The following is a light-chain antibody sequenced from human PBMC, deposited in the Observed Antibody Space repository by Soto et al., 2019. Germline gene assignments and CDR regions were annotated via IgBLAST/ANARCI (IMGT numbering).Light chain of an antibody. V-gene: IGKV1-33*01. CDR2: DAS. J-gene: IGKJ5*01. CDR3: QQYYDLPIT. Sequence: DIQSTQSPSSLSGGVVDRVTITCQASQDIDKYLNWYQQKPGKAPKLLIDDASNLETGVPSRFSGSGSGTHFTFTIGSLQPEDIAIYYCQQYYDLPITFGQGTRLEIK. CDR1: QDIDKY.